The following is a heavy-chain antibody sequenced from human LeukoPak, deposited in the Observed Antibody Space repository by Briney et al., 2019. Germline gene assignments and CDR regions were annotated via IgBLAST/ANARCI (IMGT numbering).Heavy chain of an antibody. V-gene: IGHV3-48*03. CDR3: ARAYYDSSGYTAPNWFDP. CDR1: GFTFSSYE. CDR2: ISSSGSTI. J-gene: IGHJ5*02. Sequence: GGSLRLSCAASGFTFSSYEMNWVRQAPGKGLEWVSYISSSGSTIYYADSVKGRFTISRDNAKNSLYLQMNSLRAEDTAVYYCARAYYDSSGYTAPNWFDPWGQGTLVTVSA. D-gene: IGHD3-22*01.